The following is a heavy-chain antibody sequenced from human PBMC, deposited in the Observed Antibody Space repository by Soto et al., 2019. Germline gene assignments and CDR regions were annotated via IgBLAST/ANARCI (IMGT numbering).Heavy chain of an antibody. J-gene: IGHJ6*02. Sequence: GGSLRLSCAASGFTFSSYGMHWVRQAPGKGLEWVAVIWYDGSNKYYADSVKGRFTISRDNSKNTLYLQMNSLRAEDTAVYYCARAGYSSSWIYYYYGMDVWGQGTTVTVS. V-gene: IGHV3-33*01. CDR2: IWYDGSNK. CDR3: ARAGYSSSWIYYYYGMDV. D-gene: IGHD6-13*01. CDR1: GFTFSSYG.